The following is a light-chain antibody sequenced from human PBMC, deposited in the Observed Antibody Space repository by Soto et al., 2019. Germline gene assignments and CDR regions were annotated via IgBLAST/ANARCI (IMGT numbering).Light chain of an antibody. Sequence: QSALTQPASVSGSPGQSITISCTGTSSDAGGYNYVSWYQQHPGKAPKLMIYEVSNRPSGVSNRFSGSKSGNTASLTISGLQAEDEADYYCSSYTSSSTLVVFGGGTQLTVL. CDR1: SSDAGGYNY. CDR3: SSYTSSSTLVV. V-gene: IGLV2-14*01. CDR2: EVS. J-gene: IGLJ2*01.